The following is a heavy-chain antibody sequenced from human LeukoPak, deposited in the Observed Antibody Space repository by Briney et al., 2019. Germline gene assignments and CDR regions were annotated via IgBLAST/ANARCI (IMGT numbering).Heavy chain of an antibody. D-gene: IGHD4-17*01. CDR3: ARDYADYVGYFFFDY. CDR1: GFTFNNYA. CDR2: ISGGGKTT. Sequence: GGSLRLSCAASGFTFNNYAMNWVRQVPGKGLEWVSSISGGGKTTYYADSAKGRFTISRDNSQNTLYLQMNSLRAEDTAVYYCARDYADYVGYFFFDYWGQGTLVTVSS. J-gene: IGHJ4*02. V-gene: IGHV3-23*01.